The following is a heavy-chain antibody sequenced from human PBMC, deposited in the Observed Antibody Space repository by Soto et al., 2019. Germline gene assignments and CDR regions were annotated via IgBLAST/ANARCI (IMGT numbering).Heavy chain of an antibody. CDR1: GYTFTHYY. D-gene: IGHD5-18*01. J-gene: IGHJ4*02. CDR2: INPNGGST. Sequence: QVQLVQSGAEVKKPGASVKVSCKASGYTFTHYYIHWVRQAPGQGLEWMGIINPNGGSTTYAQKFRAGFTVTRDTSTSTVYMELSSLRSEDSAVYYCATTVNSAMAFDYWGQGTLVTVSS. CDR3: ATTVNSAMAFDY. V-gene: IGHV1-46*01.